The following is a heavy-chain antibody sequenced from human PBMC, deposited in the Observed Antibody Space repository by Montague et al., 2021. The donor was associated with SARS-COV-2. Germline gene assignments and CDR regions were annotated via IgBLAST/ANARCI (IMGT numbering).Heavy chain of an antibody. CDR2: TSNDGSNK. D-gene: IGHD6-13*01. CDR1: GFTFNIYG. Sequence: SLRLSCAASGFTFNIYGMHWVRQAPGKGLEWVAVTSNDGSNKYYACSMKGRFTISRDNSKNTLYLQMNSLRAEDTAVYYCAKDPPSSWTRDAFDIWGQGTMVTVSS. CDR3: AKDPPSSWTRDAFDI. J-gene: IGHJ3*02. V-gene: IGHV3-30*18.